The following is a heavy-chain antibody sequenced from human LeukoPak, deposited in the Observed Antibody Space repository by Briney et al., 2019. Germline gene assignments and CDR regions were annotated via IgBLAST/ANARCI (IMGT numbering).Heavy chain of an antibody. D-gene: IGHD3-10*01. Sequence: SETLSLTCTVSGGSLSSYYWSWIRQPPGKGLEWIAYIYYIGSTNYNPSLKSRVTISGDMSKNQFSLKLSSVTAADTAVYYCARTPRRGGFDYWGQGTLVTVSS. V-gene: IGHV4-59*01. CDR2: IYYIGST. CDR1: GGSLSSYY. CDR3: ARTPRRGGFDY. J-gene: IGHJ4*02.